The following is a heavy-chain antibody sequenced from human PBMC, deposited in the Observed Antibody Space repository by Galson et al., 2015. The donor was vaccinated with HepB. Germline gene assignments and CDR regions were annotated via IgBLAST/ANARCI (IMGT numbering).Heavy chain of an antibody. J-gene: IGHJ5*02. D-gene: IGHD5-18*01. Sequence: SLRLSCAASGFIVSSNHMNWVRQAPGKGLEWVSVIFSGGSTYYADSVRGRFIISRDNLQNTLYLQMNSLRAEDTAVYYCTRGMDTAMVTHWFDPWGQGTLVTVSS. V-gene: IGHV3-53*01. CDR1: GFIVSSNH. CDR2: IFSGGST. CDR3: TRGMDTAMVTHWFDP.